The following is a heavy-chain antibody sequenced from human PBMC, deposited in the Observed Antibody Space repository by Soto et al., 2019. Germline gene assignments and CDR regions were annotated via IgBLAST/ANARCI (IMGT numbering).Heavy chain of an antibody. V-gene: IGHV4-34*01. Sequence: PSETLSLTCAVYGGSFSGYYWTWIRQPPGTGLEWIGEINHSGSTNYNPSLKSRVTISVDTSKNQFSLKLTSVTAADTAVYSCARHPASGYDQFWSQGTLLTVSS. CDR2: INHSGST. CDR1: GGSFSGYY. J-gene: IGHJ4*02. CDR3: ARHPASGYDQF. D-gene: IGHD3-22*01.